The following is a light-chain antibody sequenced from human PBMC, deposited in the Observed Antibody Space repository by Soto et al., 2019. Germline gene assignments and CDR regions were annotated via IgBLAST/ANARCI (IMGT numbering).Light chain of an antibody. CDR3: QPYTTSRST. J-gene: IGKJ5*01. V-gene: IGKV1-5*01. CDR1: QSISTW. CDR2: DAS. Sequence: VGGRITNNCRASQSISTWLAWYQHQPGTAPTLLISDASSLESGVPSRFSATGSGTDFTRPMSRQPSDDFAPNYCQPYTTSRSTFRLGTRLEIK.